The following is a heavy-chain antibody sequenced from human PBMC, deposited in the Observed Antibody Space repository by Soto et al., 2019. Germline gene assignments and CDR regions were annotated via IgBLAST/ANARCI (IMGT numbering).Heavy chain of an antibody. V-gene: IGHV4-39*07. D-gene: IGHD3-22*01. CDR2: IYYSGST. CDR3: ASSCDSSGKGGRLFDP. CDR1: GGSISSSSYY. Sequence: SETLSLTCTVSGGSISSSSYYWGWIRQPPGKGLEWIGSIYYSGSTYYNPSLKSRVTISVDTSKNQFSLKLSSVTAADTAVYYCASSCDSSGKGGRLFDPWGQGTLVTVSS. J-gene: IGHJ5*02.